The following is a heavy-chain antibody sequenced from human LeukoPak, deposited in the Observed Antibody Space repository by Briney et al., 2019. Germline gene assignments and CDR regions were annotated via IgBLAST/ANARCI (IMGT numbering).Heavy chain of an antibody. J-gene: IGHJ4*02. D-gene: IGHD2-15*01. CDR1: GGSISSGDYY. CDR2: IYYSGST. Sequence: PSQTLSLTCTVSGGSISSGDYYWSWIRQPPGKGLEWIGYIYYSGSTYYNPSLKSRVTISVDTFKNQFSLKLSSVTAADTAVYYCARVSHYCSGGSCYLVRYYFDYWGQGTLVTVSS. V-gene: IGHV4-30-4*01. CDR3: ARVSHYCSGGSCYLVRYYFDY.